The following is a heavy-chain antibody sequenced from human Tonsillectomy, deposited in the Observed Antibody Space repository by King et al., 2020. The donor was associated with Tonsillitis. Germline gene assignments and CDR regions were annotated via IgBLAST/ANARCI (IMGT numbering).Heavy chain of an antibody. Sequence: VQLVESGGGLVQPGGSLRLSCAASGFTFSSYSMNWVRQAPGKGLEWVSYISSSSSTIYYADSVKGRFTISRDNAKNSLYLQMNSLRDEDTAVYYCARGSPYYDFWSCYYTRWNWFDPWGQGTLVTVSS. CDR2: ISSSSSTI. J-gene: IGHJ5*02. D-gene: IGHD3-3*01. CDR3: ARGSPYYDFWSCYYTRWNWFDP. V-gene: IGHV3-48*02. CDR1: GFTFSSYS.